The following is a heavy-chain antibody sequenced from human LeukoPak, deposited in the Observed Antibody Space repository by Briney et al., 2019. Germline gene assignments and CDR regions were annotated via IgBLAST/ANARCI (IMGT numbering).Heavy chain of an antibody. J-gene: IGHJ5*02. D-gene: IGHD6-6*01. V-gene: IGHV3-23*01. CDR3: AKVPSSIAAENWFDP. Sequence: GGSLRLSCAASGFTFSSYAMSWVRQAPGKGLEWVSAISGSGGSTYYADSVRGRFTISRDNSKNTLYLQMNSLRAEDTAVYYCAKVPSSIAAENWFDPWGQGTLVTVSS. CDR1: GFTFSSYA. CDR2: ISGSGGST.